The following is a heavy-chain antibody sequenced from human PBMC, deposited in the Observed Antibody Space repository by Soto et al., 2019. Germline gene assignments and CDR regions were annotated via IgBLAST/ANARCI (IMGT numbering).Heavy chain of an antibody. CDR1: GYTFTSYY. V-gene: IGHV1-46*01. Sequence: ASVKVSCKASGYTFTSYYMHWVRQAPGQGLEWMGIINPSGGSTSYAQKIQGRVTMTRDTSTSTVYKELSSLRSEDTAVYYFARDRVNYDFWSGYYAQRLMDVWGQGTTVTVSS. CDR3: ARDRVNYDFWSGYYAQRLMDV. J-gene: IGHJ6*02. CDR2: INPSGGST. D-gene: IGHD3-3*01.